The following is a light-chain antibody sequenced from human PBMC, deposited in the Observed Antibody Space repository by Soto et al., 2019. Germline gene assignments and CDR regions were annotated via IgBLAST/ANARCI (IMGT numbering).Light chain of an antibody. CDR3: QQSYRTAVT. Sequence: DIQMTQSPSSLSASVGDRVSMTCRASQSISDYLNWYQQKPGKAPKLLIYAASSLQSGVPSRFSGSGSGTDFTLTISSXQPEDFATYYCQQSYRTAVTFGQGTKVDIK. J-gene: IGKJ1*01. CDR1: QSISDY. V-gene: IGKV1-39*01. CDR2: AAS.